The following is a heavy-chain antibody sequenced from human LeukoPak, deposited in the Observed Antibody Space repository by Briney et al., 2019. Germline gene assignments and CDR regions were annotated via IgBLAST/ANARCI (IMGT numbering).Heavy chain of an antibody. J-gene: IGHJ6*04. Sequence: GGSLRLSCAASGFTFNTYWMSWVRQAPGNGLEWVANIKQDGSEKYYVDSVKGRFTISRDNAKNSLYLQMNSLRAEDTAVYYCARASRGSYYDFWSGYPGGSWADVWGKGTTVTVSS. CDR1: GFTFNTYW. D-gene: IGHD3-3*01. CDR3: ARASRGSYYDFWSGYPGGSWADV. V-gene: IGHV3-7*01. CDR2: IKQDGSEK.